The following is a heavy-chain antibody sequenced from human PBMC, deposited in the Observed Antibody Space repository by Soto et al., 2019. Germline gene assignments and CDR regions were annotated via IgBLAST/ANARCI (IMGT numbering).Heavy chain of an antibody. D-gene: IGHD5-12*01. Sequence: PSETLSLTCNVSGASISSGDYYWSWIRQPPGKGLEWIGYIYYSGSTNYNPSLKSRVTISVDTSKNQFSLKLSSVTAADTAVYYCARGVVATNDAFDIWGQGTMVTVSS. CDR3: ARGVVATNDAFDI. CDR2: IYYSGST. CDR1: GASISSGDYY. J-gene: IGHJ3*02. V-gene: IGHV4-61*08.